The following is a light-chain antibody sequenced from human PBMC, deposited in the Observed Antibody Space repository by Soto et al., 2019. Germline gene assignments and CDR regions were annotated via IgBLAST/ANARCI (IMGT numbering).Light chain of an antibody. CDR3: QQYNKWPPT. Sequence: EIVMTQSPATLSVSPGERATLSCRASQSVSSNLAWFQQKPGQAPRLLIYGASTRDTGISARFSGSGSGTEDTLTISSLQSVDVAVYHCQQYNKWPPTFGQGTKVEVK. CDR1: QSVSSN. J-gene: IGKJ1*01. V-gene: IGKV3-15*01. CDR2: GAS.